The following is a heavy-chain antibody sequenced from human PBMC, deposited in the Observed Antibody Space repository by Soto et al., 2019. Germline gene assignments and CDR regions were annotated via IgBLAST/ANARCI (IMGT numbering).Heavy chain of an antibody. D-gene: IGHD3-10*01. CDR3: ARLGSPSGGGLDY. CDR1: GGSISSYY. V-gene: IGHV4-59*08. CDR2: IYYSGST. Sequence: SETLSLTCTVSGGSISSYYWSWIRQPPGKGLEWIGYIYYSGSTNYNPSLKSRVTISVDTSKNQFSLKLSSVTAADTAVYYCARLGSPSGGGLDYWGQGTLVTVSS. J-gene: IGHJ4*02.